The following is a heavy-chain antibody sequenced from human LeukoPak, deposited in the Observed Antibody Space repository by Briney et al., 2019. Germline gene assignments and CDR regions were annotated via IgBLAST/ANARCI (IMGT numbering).Heavy chain of an antibody. D-gene: IGHD3-22*01. CDR1: GFTFSSYG. Sequence: GGSLRLSCAASGFTFSSYGMHWVRQAPGKGLEWVAFIRYDGSNKYYADSVKGRFTISRDNSKNTLYLQMNSLRAEDTAVYYCAKDPPPLPVDYYDSSGYFDYWGQGTLVTVSS. J-gene: IGHJ4*02. V-gene: IGHV3-30*02. CDR2: IRYDGSNK. CDR3: AKDPPPLPVDYYDSSGYFDY.